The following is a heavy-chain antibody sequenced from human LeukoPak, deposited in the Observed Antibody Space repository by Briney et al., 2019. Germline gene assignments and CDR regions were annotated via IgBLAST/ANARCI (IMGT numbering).Heavy chain of an antibody. D-gene: IGHD5-24*01. Sequence: SETLSLTCTVSGDSMSGHYWSWLRQPPGKGLEWTGYIYYSGNTNYNPSLKSRVTMSVDMSKNQVSLELSSVTAADTAVYYCARGRRDPLWGRGTLVTVSS. V-gene: IGHV4-59*11. CDR2: IYYSGNT. J-gene: IGHJ2*01. CDR1: GDSMSGHY. CDR3: ARGRRDPL.